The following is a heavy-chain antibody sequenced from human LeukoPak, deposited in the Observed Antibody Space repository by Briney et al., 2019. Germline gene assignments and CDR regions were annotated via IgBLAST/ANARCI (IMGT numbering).Heavy chain of an antibody. Sequence: PGGSLRLSCAASGFTFSSYAMSWVRQAPGKGLEWVSAISGSGGSTYYADSVKGRFTISRDNSKNTLYLQMNSLRAEDTAVYYCAKSVALPPNWWLNPPPYYSDYWGQGTLVTVSS. CDR2: ISGSGGST. D-gene: IGHD5-12*01. CDR3: AKSVALPPNWWLNPPPYYSDY. CDR1: GFTFSSYA. J-gene: IGHJ4*02. V-gene: IGHV3-23*01.